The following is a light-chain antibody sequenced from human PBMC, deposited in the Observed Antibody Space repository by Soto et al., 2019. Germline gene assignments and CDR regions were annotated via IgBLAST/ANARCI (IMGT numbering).Light chain of an antibody. V-gene: IGLV1-44*01. J-gene: IGLJ2*01. CDR1: SSNIGSNT. Sequence: QSVLTQPPSASGTPGQRVTISCSGSSSNIGSNTVNWYQQLPGTAPKLLIYSHNQRPSGVPARFSGSKSGTSASLAISGLQYEEEADYYCAAWDDSLNSVVFGGGTKVTVL. CDR2: SHN. CDR3: AAWDDSLNSVV.